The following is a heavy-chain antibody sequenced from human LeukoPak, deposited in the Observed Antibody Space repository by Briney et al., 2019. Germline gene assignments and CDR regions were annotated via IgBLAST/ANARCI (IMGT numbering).Heavy chain of an antibody. V-gene: IGHV3-7*01. D-gene: IGHD6-13*01. CDR3: ARLSIAVSGSDY. J-gene: IGHJ4*02. Sequence: GGSLRLSCAASGFTFSSYWMSWVRQAPGKGLEWVANIKQDGSEKYDVDSVKGRFTITRDNAKNSLYLQLNSLRAEDTAVYYCARLSIAVSGSDYWGQGTLVTVSS. CDR2: IKQDGSEK. CDR1: GFTFSSYW.